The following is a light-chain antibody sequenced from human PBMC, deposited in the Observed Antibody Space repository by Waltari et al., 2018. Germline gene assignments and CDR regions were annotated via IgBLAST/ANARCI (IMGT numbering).Light chain of an antibody. Sequence: DIQMTQSPSSLSASVGDRVTITCRASQSIRSYLNWYQQKPGKAPKLLIYAASSLQSGVPARFSGSGSGTDFTLPISSLQPEDFATYYCQQSYSTPPITFGQGTRLEIK. CDR1: QSIRSY. V-gene: IGKV1-39*01. J-gene: IGKJ5*01. CDR3: QQSYSTPPIT. CDR2: AAS.